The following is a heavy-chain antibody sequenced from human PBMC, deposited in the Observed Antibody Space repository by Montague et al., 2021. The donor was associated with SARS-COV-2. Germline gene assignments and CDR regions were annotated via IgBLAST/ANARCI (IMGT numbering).Heavy chain of an antibody. J-gene: IGHJ4*02. CDR1: GASIRSSDHY. V-gene: IGHV4-39*07. D-gene: IGHD3-22*01. CDR2: IYYTGSR. Sequence: SETLSLTCTVSGASIRSSDHYWGWIRQPPGKGLEWIGSIYYTGSRYYTPSLTSRLTISVDTSKYQFSLELTSVTAADTAIYYCARAGGVDTSGYVGRLRMYCFDYWGQGILVTVSS. CDR3: ARAGGVDTSGYVGRLRMYCFDY.